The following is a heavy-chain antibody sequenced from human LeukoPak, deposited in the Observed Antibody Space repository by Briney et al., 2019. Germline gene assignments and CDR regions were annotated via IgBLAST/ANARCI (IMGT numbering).Heavy chain of an antibody. J-gene: IGHJ4*02. Sequence: PAGSLRLSCAASGFTFSSYWKHWVRQAPGKGLVWISRINSDGSSTSYADSVKGRFTISRDNAKNTLYLQMNSLRAEDTAVYYCARELGGYDYSSFDYWGQGTLVTVSS. CDR2: INSDGSST. CDR3: ARELGGYDYSSFDY. CDR1: GFTFSSYW. V-gene: IGHV3-74*01. D-gene: IGHD5-12*01.